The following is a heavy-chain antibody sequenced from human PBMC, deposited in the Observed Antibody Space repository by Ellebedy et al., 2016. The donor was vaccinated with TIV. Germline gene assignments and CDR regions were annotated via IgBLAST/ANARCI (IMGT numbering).Heavy chain of an antibody. Sequence: GESLKISXEASGLTFTRYGVHWVRQAPGKGLEWVAFLANNGKEKYYADSVKGRFTISRDDSKNTAYLQILTLRPDDSAVYYCVRDGSGWDLDYWGQGTQVTVSS. CDR2: LANNGKEK. J-gene: IGHJ4*02. V-gene: IGHV3-30*03. CDR3: VRDGSGWDLDY. CDR1: GLTFTRYG. D-gene: IGHD6-19*01.